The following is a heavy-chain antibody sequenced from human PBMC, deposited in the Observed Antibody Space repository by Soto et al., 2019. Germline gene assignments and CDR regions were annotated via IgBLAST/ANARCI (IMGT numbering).Heavy chain of an antibody. D-gene: IGHD6-13*01. CDR2: INHRGST. CDR3: ARAIAAAVDY. Sequence: QVQLQQWGAGLLKPSETLSLTCAVYGGSFSGYYWSWIRQPPGKGLEWIGEINHRGSTNYNPSLKSRVTISVDTSKNQFSLKLSSVTAADTAVYYCARAIAAAVDYWGQGTLVTVSS. CDR1: GGSFSGYY. J-gene: IGHJ4*02. V-gene: IGHV4-34*01.